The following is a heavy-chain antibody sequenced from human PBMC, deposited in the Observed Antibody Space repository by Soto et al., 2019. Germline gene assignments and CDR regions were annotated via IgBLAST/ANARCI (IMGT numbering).Heavy chain of an antibody. CDR3: AKDRGSGGIVTGTPDS. D-gene: IGHD3-9*01. Sequence: PGGSLRLSCVISGFTVSSSAMTWVRQAPGKGLEWVSTLNAGGSTYFAASVRGRFTISRNSSANTLYLQMGSLKAEDTAVYYCAKDRGSGGIVTGTPDSWGPGTLVTVSS. CDR1: GFTVSSSA. J-gene: IGHJ4*02. CDR2: LNAGGST. V-gene: IGHV3-23*01.